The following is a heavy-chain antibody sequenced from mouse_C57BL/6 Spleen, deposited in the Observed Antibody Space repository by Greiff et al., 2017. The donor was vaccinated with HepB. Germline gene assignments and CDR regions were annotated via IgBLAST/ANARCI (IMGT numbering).Heavy chain of an antibody. D-gene: IGHD1-1*01. CDR2: IFPGSGST. J-gene: IGHJ2*01. Sequence: QVQLQQSGPELVKPGASVKISCKASGYAFSSSWMNWVKQRPGQGLEWIGEIFPGSGSTYYNEKFKGKATLTVDTSSSTAYMQLSSLTSEDSAVYFCARSPYGSRGYYFDYWGQGTTLTVSS. CDR1: GYAFSSSW. V-gene: IGHV1-56*01. CDR3: ARSPYGSRGYYFDY.